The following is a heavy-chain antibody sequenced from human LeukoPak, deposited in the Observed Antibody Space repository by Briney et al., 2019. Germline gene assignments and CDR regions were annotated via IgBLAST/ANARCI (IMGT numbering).Heavy chain of an antibody. V-gene: IGHV3-30*04. CDR3: AREYGDYLGAFDI. Sequence: PGRSLRLSCAASGFTFSSYAMHWVRQAPGKGLEWVAVISYDGSNKYYADSVKGRFTISSDNSKNTLYLQMNSLRAEDTAVYYCAREYGDYLGAFDIWGQGTMVTVSS. D-gene: IGHD4-17*01. CDR1: GFTFSSYA. J-gene: IGHJ3*02. CDR2: ISYDGSNK.